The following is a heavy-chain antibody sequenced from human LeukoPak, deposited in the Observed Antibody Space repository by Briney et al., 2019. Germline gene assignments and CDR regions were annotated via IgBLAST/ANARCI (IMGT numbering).Heavy chain of an antibody. Sequence: SETLSLTCTVSGCSLSSYDWSWIRQPPEKGLEWMGYIYYSGSTNYNPSLKSQVTISIQTSKNQFSLAVSSATDADTAVYYCARHSDNTGSGFFQNWGQGTLVTASS. CDR3: ARHSDNTGSGFFQN. V-gene: IGHV4-59*08. CDR1: GCSLSSYD. D-gene: IGHD3-22*01. CDR2: IYYSGST. J-gene: IGHJ1*01.